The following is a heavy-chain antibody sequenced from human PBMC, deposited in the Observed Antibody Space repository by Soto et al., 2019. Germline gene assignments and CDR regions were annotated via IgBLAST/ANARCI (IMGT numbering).Heavy chain of an antibody. D-gene: IGHD1-26*01. CDR2: SIPILDRA. CDR3: AAGGDGGFDI. CDR1: GDTLSSYT. V-gene: IGHV1-69*02. J-gene: IGHJ3*02. Sequence: QVQLVQSGAEVKKPRSSVKVSGKAPGDTLSSYTISWVRQAAGQGLEWMGRSIPILDRANNAQKFQGRVTITADKSTSPAYLELSSRSSEDAAVYYGAAGGDGGFDIWGQGTMVTVSS.